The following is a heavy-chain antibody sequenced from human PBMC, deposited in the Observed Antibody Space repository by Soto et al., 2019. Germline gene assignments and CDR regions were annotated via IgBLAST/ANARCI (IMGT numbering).Heavy chain of an antibody. D-gene: IGHD7-27*01. Sequence: QVQLQESGPRLVSPSQTLSLTCTVSGGSISSAAYCWSWIRQSPDKGLEWIGHIYDGGTTYSPSLKGRVTISADTSETQFSLKLSSVSAADTAVYYCARGPSGDKIDYWGQGIQVTVSS. CDR3: ARGPSGDKIDY. CDR2: IYDGGTT. V-gene: IGHV4-30-4*01. J-gene: IGHJ4*02. CDR1: GGSISSAAYC.